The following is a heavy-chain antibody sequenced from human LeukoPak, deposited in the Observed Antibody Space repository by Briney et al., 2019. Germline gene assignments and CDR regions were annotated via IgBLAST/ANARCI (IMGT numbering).Heavy chain of an antibody. D-gene: IGHD3-3*01. CDR1: GFTFSSYA. CDR2: ISGSGGST. V-gene: IGHV3-23*01. Sequence: PGGSLRLSCAASGFTFSSYAMSWVRQAPGKGLEWVSAISGSGGSTYYADSVKGRFTISRDNSKNTLYLQMNSLRAEDTAVYYCAKVQTQYYDFWSGWPFDYWGQGTLVTVSS. J-gene: IGHJ4*02. CDR3: AKVQTQYYDFWSGWPFDY.